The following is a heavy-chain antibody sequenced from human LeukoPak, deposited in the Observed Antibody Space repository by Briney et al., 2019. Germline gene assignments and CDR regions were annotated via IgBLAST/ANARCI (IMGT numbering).Heavy chain of an antibody. CDR1: GFTFSSYG. V-gene: IGHV3-30*18. D-gene: IGHD7-27*01. Sequence: GGSLRLSCAASGFTFSSYGMHWVRQAPGKGLEWVAVISYDGSNKYYADSVKGRFTISRDNSKNTLYLRMNSLRAEDTAVYYCAKDFSNWAFDYWGQGTLVTVSS. CDR2: ISYDGSNK. CDR3: AKDFSNWAFDY. J-gene: IGHJ4*02.